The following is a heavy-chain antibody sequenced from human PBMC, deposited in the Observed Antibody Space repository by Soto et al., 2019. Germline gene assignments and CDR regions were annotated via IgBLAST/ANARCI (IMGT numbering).Heavy chain of an antibody. V-gene: IGHV3-7*01. Sequence: GGSLRLSYAASGFTFSSYWMSWVRQAPGKGLEWMANIKQDGSEKYYVDSVKGRFTISRDNAKNSLYLQMNSLRAEDTAVYYCARELVLRFNAYYYYMDVWGKGTTVTVSS. CDR1: GFTFSSYW. D-gene: IGHD3-3*01. J-gene: IGHJ6*03. CDR3: ARELVLRFNAYYYYMDV. CDR2: IKQDGSEK.